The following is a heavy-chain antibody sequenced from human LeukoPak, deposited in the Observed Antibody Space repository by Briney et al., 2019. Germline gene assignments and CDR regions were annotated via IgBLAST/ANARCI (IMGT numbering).Heavy chain of an antibody. D-gene: IGHD6-25*01. CDR1: GGSFSGYY. CDR3: ARGTRGYHDY. Sequence: SETLSLTCAVYGGSFSGYYWSWIPQPPGKGLEWIGEINHSGSTNYNPSLKSRVTISVDTSKNQFSLKLSSVTAADTAVYYCARGTRGYHDYWGQGTLVTVSS. J-gene: IGHJ4*02. V-gene: IGHV4-34*01. CDR2: INHSGST.